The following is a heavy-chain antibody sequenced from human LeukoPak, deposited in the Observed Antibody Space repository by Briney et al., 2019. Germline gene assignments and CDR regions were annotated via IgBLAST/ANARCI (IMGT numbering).Heavy chain of an antibody. CDR3: AKVTDFWSGWFDY. V-gene: IGHV3-23*01. Sequence: PGGSLRLSCAASGFTFSSYAMSWVRQAPGKGLEWVSAISGSGGSTYYADSVKGRFTISRDNSKNTLYLQMNSLRAEDTAVYCCAKVTDFWSGWFDYWGQGTLVTVSS. J-gene: IGHJ4*02. CDR1: GFTFSSYA. D-gene: IGHD3-3*01. CDR2: ISGSGGST.